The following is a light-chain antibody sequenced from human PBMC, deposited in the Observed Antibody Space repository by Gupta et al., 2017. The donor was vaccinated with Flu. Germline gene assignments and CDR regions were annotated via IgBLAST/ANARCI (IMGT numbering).Light chain of an antibody. J-gene: IGKJ3*01. V-gene: IGKV3-20*01. CDR3: QHEGSSPIT. CDR2: GAS. CDR1: QSISSNF. Sequence: EIVLTQSAGTLSLSPGERATLSCRASQSISSNFLAWYQQKPGLAPRLLIYGASSRATGIPDRFSGIGSGTEFTLTISRLEPEDFAVYYCQHEGSSPITFGRGTKVDIK.